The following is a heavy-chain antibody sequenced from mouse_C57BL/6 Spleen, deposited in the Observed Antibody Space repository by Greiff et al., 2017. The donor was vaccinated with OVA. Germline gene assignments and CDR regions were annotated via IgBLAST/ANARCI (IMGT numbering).Heavy chain of an antibody. J-gene: IGHJ4*01. Sequence: EVQGVESGGGLVKPGGSLKLSCAASGFTFSSYAMSWVRQTPEKRLEWVATICDGGSYTYYPDNVKGRFTISRDNDKNNLYLQMSHLKSEDTARYYCAREGGDYDDGLYAMDYWGQGTSVTVSS. CDR3: AREGGDYDDGLYAMDY. CDR2: ICDGGSYT. CDR1: GFTFSSYA. V-gene: IGHV5-4*01. D-gene: IGHD2-4*01.